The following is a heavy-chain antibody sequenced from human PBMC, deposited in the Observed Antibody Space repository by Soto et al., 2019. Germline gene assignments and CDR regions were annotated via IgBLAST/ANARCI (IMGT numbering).Heavy chain of an antibody. CDR2: IYYSGGT. Sequence: QVQLQESGPGLVKPSQTLSLTCTVSGGSISSGGYYWSWISQHPGKGLEWIGYIYYSGGTYYNPSLKIRVTISVDTSKNQFSLKLSSVTAADTAVYYCAREMGVSGDYYYYYGMDVWGQGTTVTVSS. J-gene: IGHJ6*02. CDR1: GGSISSGGYY. D-gene: IGHD4-17*01. CDR3: AREMGVSGDYYYYYGMDV. V-gene: IGHV4-31*03.